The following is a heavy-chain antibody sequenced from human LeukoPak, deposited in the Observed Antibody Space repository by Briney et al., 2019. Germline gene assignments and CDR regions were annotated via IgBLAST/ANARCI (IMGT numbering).Heavy chain of an antibody. Sequence: ASVKVSFKSSVYTFTGYYMHWVRQAPGQGLEWMGWINPNSGGTNYAQKFQGRVTMTRDTSITTAYMELSRLSSDDTDVYSSARHPGKVTNDWYFDLWGRGTLVTVSS. CDR1: VYTFTGYY. V-gene: IGHV1-2*02. J-gene: IGHJ2*01. D-gene: IGHD4-23*01. CDR2: INPNSGGT. CDR3: ARHPGKVTNDWYFDL.